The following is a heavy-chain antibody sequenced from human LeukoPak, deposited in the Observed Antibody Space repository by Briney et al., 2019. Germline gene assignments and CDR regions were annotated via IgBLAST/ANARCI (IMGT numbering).Heavy chain of an antibody. Sequence: GGSLRLSCAASGFTFSTYWMSWVRQAPGKGLEWVANIKQDGSEKYYVDSVKGRFTISRDNAKNSLYLQMSSLRAEDTAVYYCAKGGKWDVTPFDYWGQGTLVTVSS. J-gene: IGHJ4*02. D-gene: IGHD1-26*01. CDR1: GFTFSTYW. CDR2: IKQDGSEK. CDR3: AKGGKWDVTPFDY. V-gene: IGHV3-7*01.